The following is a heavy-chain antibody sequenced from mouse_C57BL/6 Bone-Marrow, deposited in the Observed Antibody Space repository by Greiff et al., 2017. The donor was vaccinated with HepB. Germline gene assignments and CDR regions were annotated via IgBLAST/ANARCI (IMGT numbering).Heavy chain of an antibody. CDR2: IDPENGDT. V-gene: IGHV14-4*01. CDR3: TTSTVVATFDY. J-gene: IGHJ2*01. Sequence: VQLQQSGAELVRPGASVKLSCTASGFNIKDDYMHWVKQRPEQGLEWIGWIDPENGDTEYASKFQGKATITADTSSNTAYLQLSSLTSEDTAVYYCTTSTVVATFDYWGQGTTLTVSS. CDR1: GFNIKDDY. D-gene: IGHD1-1*01.